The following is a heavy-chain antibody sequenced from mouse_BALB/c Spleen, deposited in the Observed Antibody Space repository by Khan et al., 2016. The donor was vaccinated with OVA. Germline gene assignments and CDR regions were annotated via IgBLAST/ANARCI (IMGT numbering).Heavy chain of an antibody. J-gene: IGHJ2*01. CDR1: GFTFSTYT. CDR3: TRDRIMRAGYFDY. V-gene: IGHV5-6-4*01. D-gene: IGHD3-3*01. Sequence: EVELVESGGGLVKPGGSLKLSCAASGFTFSTYTMSWVRQTPEKRLEWVATISSGGSYTYYPDSVKGRFTISRDNAMNTLNLQMSSLKSEDTAIYYSTRDRIMRAGYFDYWGQGTTLTVSS. CDR2: ISSGGSYT.